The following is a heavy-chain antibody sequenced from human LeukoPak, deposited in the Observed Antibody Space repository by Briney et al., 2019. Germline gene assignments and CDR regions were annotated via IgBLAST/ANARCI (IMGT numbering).Heavy chain of an antibody. J-gene: IGHJ5*02. V-gene: IGHV1-2*02. D-gene: IGHD3-3*01. CDR1: GYTFTGYY. CDR3: ARGFHYDFWSGSPDDWFDP. Sequence: ASVKVSCKASGYTFTGYYMHWVRQAPGQGLEWMGWINPNSGGTNYAQKFQGRVTMTRDTSISTAYMELSRLRSDDTAVYYCARGFHYDFWSGSPDDWFDPWGQGTLATVSS. CDR2: INPNSGGT.